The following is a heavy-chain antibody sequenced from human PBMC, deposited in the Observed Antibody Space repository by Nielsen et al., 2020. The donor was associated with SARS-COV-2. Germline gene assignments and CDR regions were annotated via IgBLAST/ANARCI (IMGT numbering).Heavy chain of an antibody. CDR2: ISAYNGNT. J-gene: IGHJ4*02. CDR3: ATGWLPNPFDY. D-gene: IGHD5-24*01. Sequence: ASVKASCKASGYTFTSYGISWARQAPGQGLEWMGWISAYNGNTNYAQKLQGRVTMTTDTSTSTAYMELRSLRSDDTAVYYCATGWLPNPFDYWGQGTLVTVSS. CDR1: GYTFTSYG. V-gene: IGHV1-18*01.